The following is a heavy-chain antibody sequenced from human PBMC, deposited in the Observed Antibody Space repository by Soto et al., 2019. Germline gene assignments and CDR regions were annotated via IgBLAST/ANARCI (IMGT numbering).Heavy chain of an antibody. CDR3: AKGLLAFGSPDAFDI. D-gene: IGHD3-3*02. V-gene: IGHV3-23*01. CDR2: ISGSGGST. Sequence: GRSLRLSCAASGFTFSSYAMSWVRQAPGKGLEWVSAISGSGGSTYYADSVKGRFTISRDNSKNTLYLQMNSLRAEDTAVYYCAKGLLAFGSPDAFDIWGQGTMVTVSS. J-gene: IGHJ3*02. CDR1: GFTFSSYA.